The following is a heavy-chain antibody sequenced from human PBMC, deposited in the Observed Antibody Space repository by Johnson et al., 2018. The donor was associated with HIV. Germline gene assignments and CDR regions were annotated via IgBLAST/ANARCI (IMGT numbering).Heavy chain of an antibody. Sequence: QVQLVESGGGVVQPGRSLRLSCAASGFTFSSYAMHWVRQAPGKGLEWVAVISYDGSNKYYADSVKGRFTISRDNSKNTLYLQMNSLRAEDTAVYYCARDWASGSYFFWAQRPLSWG. D-gene: IGHD1-26*01. CDR2: ISYDGSNK. CDR3: ARDWASGSYFFWAQRPLS. J-gene: IGHJ5*01. CDR1: GFTFSSYA. V-gene: IGHV3-30-3*01.